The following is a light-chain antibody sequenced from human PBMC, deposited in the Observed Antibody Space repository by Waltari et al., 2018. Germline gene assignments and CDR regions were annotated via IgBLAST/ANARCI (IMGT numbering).Light chain of an antibody. CDR1: SSNIGNNY. Sequence: QSVLTQPPSVSAAPGQRVTISCSGGSSNIGNNYVSWYRQFPGTAPKLLIYEIHERPAGSPGRFSGSKSGTSATLDITGLQAGDEAEYYCGTWDSSLSGAVFGGGTHLTVL. J-gene: IGLJ7*01. CDR3: GTWDSSLSGAV. CDR2: EIH. V-gene: IGLV1-51*02.